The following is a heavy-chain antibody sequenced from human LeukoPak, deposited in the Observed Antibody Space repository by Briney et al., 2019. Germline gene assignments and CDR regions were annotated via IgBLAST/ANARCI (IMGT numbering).Heavy chain of an antibody. J-gene: IGHJ4*02. CDR3: ARDRGGSYSAIDY. Sequence: QPGGSLRLSCAASGFTFSSYWMSWVRQAPGKGLEWVANIKQDGSEKYYVDSVKGRFTISRDNAKNSLYLQMNSLRAEDTAVYYCARDRGGSYSAIDYWGQGTLVTVSS. D-gene: IGHD1-26*01. V-gene: IGHV3-7*01. CDR1: GFTFSSYW. CDR2: IKQDGSEK.